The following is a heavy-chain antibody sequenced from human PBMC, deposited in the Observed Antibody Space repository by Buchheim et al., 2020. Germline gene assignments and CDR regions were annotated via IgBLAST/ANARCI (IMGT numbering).Heavy chain of an antibody. D-gene: IGHD3-10*01. V-gene: IGHV3-48*02. CDR2: IGSVASII. Sequence: EAHLAESGGGLVQPGGSLRLSCEASGFLFFDYSMSWVRQAPGKGLEWVSFIGSVASIIYYADSVKGRFTISRDNAKNSLYLQMNSLRDEDTAVYYCATPGAYGSGGYYSMDVWGQGT. CDR3: ATPGAYGSGGYYSMDV. CDR1: GFLFFDYS. J-gene: IGHJ6*02.